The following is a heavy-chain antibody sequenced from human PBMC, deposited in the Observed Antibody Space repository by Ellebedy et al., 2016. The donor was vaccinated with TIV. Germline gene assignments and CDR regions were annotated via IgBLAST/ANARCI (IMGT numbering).Heavy chain of an antibody. V-gene: IGHV3-23*01. Sequence: GGSLRLSXTASGFTFSSYAMSWVRQAPGKGLEWVSAISGSGGSTYYADSVKGRFTISRDNSKNTLYLQMNSLRAEDTAVYYCAGQYGRGPFDYWGQGTLVTVSS. J-gene: IGHJ4*02. CDR3: AGQYGRGPFDY. CDR1: GFTFSSYA. D-gene: IGHD1-26*01. CDR2: ISGSGGST.